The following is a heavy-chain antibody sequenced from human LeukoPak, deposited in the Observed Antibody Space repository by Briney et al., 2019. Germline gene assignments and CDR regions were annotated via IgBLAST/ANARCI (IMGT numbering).Heavy chain of an antibody. CDR2: INPNSGGT. CDR1: GYRFTDYF. V-gene: IGHV1-2*02. Sequence: GASVKVSCKASGYRFTDYFMHWVRQAPGQGLEWMGWINPNSGGTKYAQKFQGRVTMTRDTSISTAYMELSRLRSEDTAVYYCARDRRGGFDYWGQGTLVTVSS. J-gene: IGHJ4*02. CDR3: ARDRRGGFDY.